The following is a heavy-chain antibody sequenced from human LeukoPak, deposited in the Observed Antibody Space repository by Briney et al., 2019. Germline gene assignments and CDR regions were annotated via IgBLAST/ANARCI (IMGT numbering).Heavy chain of an antibody. V-gene: IGHV3-9*01. Sequence: PGRSLRLSCAASGFTFDDYAMHWVRQAPGKGLEWVSGISWNSGSIGYADSVKGRFTISRDNAKNSLYLQMNSLRAEDTALYYCAKDMRAVGTGWFDPWGLGTLVTVSS. D-gene: IGHD1/OR15-1a*01. J-gene: IGHJ5*02. CDR1: GFTFDDYA. CDR2: ISWNSGSI. CDR3: AKDMRAVGTGWFDP.